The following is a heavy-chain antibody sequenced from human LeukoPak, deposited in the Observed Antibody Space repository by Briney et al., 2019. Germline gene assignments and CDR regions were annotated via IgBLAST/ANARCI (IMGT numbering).Heavy chain of an antibody. D-gene: IGHD4-17*01. CDR2: IYYSGST. V-gene: IGHV4-39*02. Sequence: SETLSLTCTVSGGSISSYYWGWIRQPPGKGLEWIGSIYYSGSTYYNPSLKSRVTISVDTSKNQFSLKLSSVTAADTAVYYCARDTYPQTTVTPRRLNWFDPWGQGTLVTVSS. CDR3: ARDTYPQTTVTPRRLNWFDP. J-gene: IGHJ5*02. CDR1: GGSISSYY.